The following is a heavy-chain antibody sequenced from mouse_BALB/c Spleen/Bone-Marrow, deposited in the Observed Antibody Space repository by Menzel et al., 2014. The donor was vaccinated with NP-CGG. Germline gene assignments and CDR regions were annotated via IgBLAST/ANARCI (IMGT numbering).Heavy chain of an antibody. D-gene: IGHD1-1*01. CDR1: GYTFTNYW. J-gene: IGHJ4*01. CDR2: IFPGTGTT. CDR3: ARHYYGSSDAMDY. V-gene: IGHV1S132*01. Sequence: VKLMESGAELVKPGASVKLSCKTSGYTFTNYWIQWVNQGPGQGLGWMGDIFPGTGTTYYNEKFKGKATLTIDTSSSTAYMQLSSLTSEDSAVYFCARHYYGSSDAMDYWGQGTSVTVSS.